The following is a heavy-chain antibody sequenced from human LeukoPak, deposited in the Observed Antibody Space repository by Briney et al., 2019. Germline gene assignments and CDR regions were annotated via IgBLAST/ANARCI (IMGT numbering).Heavy chain of an antibody. Sequence: PSETLSLTCAVSGYSTSSGYYWGWIRQPPGKGLEWIGSIYHSGSTYYNPSLKSRVTISVDTSKNQFSLKLSSVTAADTAVYYCARSRPMYSSGWHEDYWGQGTLVTVSS. CDR3: ARSRPMYSSGWHEDY. CDR2: IYHSGST. J-gene: IGHJ4*02. D-gene: IGHD6-19*01. CDR1: GYSTSSGYY. V-gene: IGHV4-38-2*01.